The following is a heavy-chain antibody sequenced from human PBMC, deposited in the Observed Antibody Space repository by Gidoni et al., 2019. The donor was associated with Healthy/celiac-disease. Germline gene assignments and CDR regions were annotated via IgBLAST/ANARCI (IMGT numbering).Heavy chain of an antibody. Sequence: QAQLQESGQGLVKPSGPLSLTCAASGGCISSRTWWSWVRQPPGTGLGWIGEIYHRGSTNYNPSLKSRVTISVDKSKNQFSLKLSSVTAADTAVYYCATNNWNYSGYFDYWGQGTLVTVSS. V-gene: IGHV4-4*02. CDR1: GGCISSRTW. J-gene: IGHJ4*02. CDR2: IYHRGST. D-gene: IGHD1-7*01. CDR3: ATNNWNYSGYFDY.